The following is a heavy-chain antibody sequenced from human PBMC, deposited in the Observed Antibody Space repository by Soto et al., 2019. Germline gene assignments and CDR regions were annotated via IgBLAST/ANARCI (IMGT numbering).Heavy chain of an antibody. D-gene: IGHD1-7*01. J-gene: IGHJ4*02. CDR3: AKNQERELPRVIDF. CDR1: GLTFSNYA. Sequence: EVRLLESGGGLVKPGGSLRLSCATSGLTFSNYAMSWVRQAPGGGLGWVSSMSGSSSTTYYEDSVRGRFTISRDRPKNTLYLQISSLRAEDTALYYCAKNQERELPRVIDFWGQGTLVTVYS. CDR2: MSGSSSTT. V-gene: IGHV3-23*01.